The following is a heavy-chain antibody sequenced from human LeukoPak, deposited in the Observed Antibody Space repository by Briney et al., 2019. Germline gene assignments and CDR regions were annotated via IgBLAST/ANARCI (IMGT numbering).Heavy chain of an antibody. V-gene: IGHV4-59*01. CDR2: IYYSGST. CDR1: GGSISSYY. Sequence: ETLSLTCTVSGGSISSYYWSWIRQPPGKGLEWIGYIYYSGSTNFNPSLKSRVTISVDTSKNQFSLKLSSVTAADTAVYYCARGGLEYQLLSYFDYWGQGILVTVSS. CDR3: ARGGLEYQLLSYFDY. J-gene: IGHJ4*02. D-gene: IGHD2-2*01.